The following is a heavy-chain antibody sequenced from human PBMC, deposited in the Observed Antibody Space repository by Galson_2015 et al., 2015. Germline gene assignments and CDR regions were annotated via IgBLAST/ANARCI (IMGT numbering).Heavy chain of an antibody. CDR2: IYYSGST. Sequence: LSLTCTVSGGSISSGDYYWSWIRQPPGKGLEWIGYIYYSGSTYYNPSLKSRVTISVDTSKNQFSLKLSSVTAADTAVYYCARAEDDYGDYANWFDPWGQGTLVTVSS. J-gene: IGHJ5*02. V-gene: IGHV4-30-4*01. CDR1: GGSISSGDYY. CDR3: ARAEDDYGDYANWFDP. D-gene: IGHD4-17*01.